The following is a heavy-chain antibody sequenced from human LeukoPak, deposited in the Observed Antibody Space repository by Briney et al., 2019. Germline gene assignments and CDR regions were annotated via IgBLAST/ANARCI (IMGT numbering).Heavy chain of an antibody. J-gene: IGHJ4*02. CDR3: ARDRAFIAVAGYFDY. CDR2: INPNSGGT. Sequence: ASVKVSRKASGYTFTGYYMHWVRQAPGQGLEWMGWINPNSGGTNYAQKFQGRVTMTRDTSISTAYMELSRLRSDDTAVYYCARDRAFIAVAGYFDYWGQGTLVTVSS. D-gene: IGHD6-19*01. V-gene: IGHV1-2*02. CDR1: GYTFTGYY.